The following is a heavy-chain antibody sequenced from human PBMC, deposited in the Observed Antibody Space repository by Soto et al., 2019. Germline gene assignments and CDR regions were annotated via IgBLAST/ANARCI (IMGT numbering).Heavy chain of an antibody. D-gene: IGHD3-9*01. J-gene: IGHJ4*02. Sequence: EVQLLESGGGLVQPGGSLRLSCAASGFTFSSFAMSWVRQAPGKGLEWVSGISGSGGSTYYADSVKGRFSISRDNSKKPLYLQMNSLRVEDTAVYYCAKASWLFLFDDWGQGTLVTVSS. V-gene: IGHV3-23*01. CDR3: AKASWLFLFDD. CDR2: ISGSGGST. CDR1: GFTFSSFA.